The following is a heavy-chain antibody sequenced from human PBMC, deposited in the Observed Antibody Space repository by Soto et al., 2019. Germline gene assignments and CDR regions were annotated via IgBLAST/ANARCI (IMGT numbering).Heavy chain of an antibody. CDR2: FDPEDGEK. CDR1: VYTFTRYY. V-gene: IGHV1-24*01. D-gene: IGHD3-16*01. J-gene: IGHJ4*02. Sequence: VASVKVSCQASVYTFTRYYMHCVRQAPGKGLEWMGGFDPEDGEKIYVQKFQGRLNMTEDTSADTAYMELSSLRSEDTAVYYCATGLGWRSFDYWGQGNQVTVSS. CDR3: ATGLGWRSFDY.